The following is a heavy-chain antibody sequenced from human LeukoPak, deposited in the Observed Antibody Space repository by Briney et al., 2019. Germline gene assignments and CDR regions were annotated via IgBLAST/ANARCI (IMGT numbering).Heavy chain of an antibody. CDR1: GFTFSSYW. V-gene: IGHV3-23*01. CDR2: ISGSGGST. D-gene: IGHD3-16*02. J-gene: IGHJ4*02. Sequence: GGSLRLSCAASGFTFSSYWMHWVRQAPGKGLEWVSAISGSGGSTYYADSVKGRFTISRDNSKNTLYLQMNSLRAEDTAVYYCAKDRSDYVWGSYRRPYYFDYWGQGTLVTVSS. CDR3: AKDRSDYVWGSYRRPYYFDY.